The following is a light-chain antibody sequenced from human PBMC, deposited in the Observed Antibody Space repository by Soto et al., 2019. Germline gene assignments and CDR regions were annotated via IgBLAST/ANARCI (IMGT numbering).Light chain of an antibody. J-gene: IGKJ3*01. V-gene: IGKV1-39*01. Sequence: DIQMTQFPSSLSASVGDRVTISCRTDQTTSTYLNWYQQKPGKAPNLLIYAASSLQSGVPSRFSGSGSGTSFTLTITNLQPEDFATYYCQRSYSFPLTFGPGTKVDIK. CDR3: QRSYSFPLT. CDR1: QTTSTY. CDR2: AAS.